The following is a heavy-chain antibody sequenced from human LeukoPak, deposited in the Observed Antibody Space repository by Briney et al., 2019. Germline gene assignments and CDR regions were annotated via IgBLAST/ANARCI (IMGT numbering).Heavy chain of an antibody. Sequence: SETLSLTCTVSGDSVSSSSYYWGWIRQPPGKGLEWIGSIYYSGSTYYNPSLKSRVTISVDTSKNQFSLKLSSVTAADTAVYYCARLSIAVAGPNFDYWGQGTLVTVSS. V-gene: IGHV4-39*01. CDR2: IYYSGST. D-gene: IGHD6-19*01. CDR3: ARLSIAVAGPNFDY. J-gene: IGHJ4*02. CDR1: GDSVSSSSYY.